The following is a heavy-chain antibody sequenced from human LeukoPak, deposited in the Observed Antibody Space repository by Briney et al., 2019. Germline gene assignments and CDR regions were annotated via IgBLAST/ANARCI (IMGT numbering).Heavy chain of an antibody. CDR2: IYYSGYT. D-gene: IGHD3-22*01. V-gene: IGHV4-59*08. Sequence: PSETLSLTRTVPGGSISSYYWSWIRQPPGKGLEWIGYIYYSGYTNYNPSLKSRVTMSVDASKNQFSLKLSSVTAADTAVYYCARRYFDSSVYYFDYWGPGNPGHRLL. CDR1: GGSISSYY. J-gene: IGHJ4*02. CDR3: ARRYFDSSVYYFDY.